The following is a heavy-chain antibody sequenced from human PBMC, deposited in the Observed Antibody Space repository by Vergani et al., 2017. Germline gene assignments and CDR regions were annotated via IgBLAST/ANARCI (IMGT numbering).Heavy chain of an antibody. CDR2: INPNSGGT. CDR1: GNTFTGYY. J-gene: IGHJ3*02. CDR3: ASDGSGYGGPDDAFDI. D-gene: IGHD5-18*01. Sequence: QVQLVQSGAEVKKPGAAVKVSCKAAGNTFTGYYMHWVRQASGQGLEGMGWINPNSGGTNYAQKFQGRVTMTRDTSLSTAYMEMSRLRSDDTAVYYCASDGSGYGGPDDAFDIWGQATMVTVSS. V-gene: IGHV1-2*02.